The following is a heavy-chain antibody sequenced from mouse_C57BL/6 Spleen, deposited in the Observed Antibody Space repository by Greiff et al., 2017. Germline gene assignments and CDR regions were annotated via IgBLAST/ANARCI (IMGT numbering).Heavy chain of an antibody. D-gene: IGHD2-4*01. Sequence: EVKLEESGPGLVKPSQSLSLTCSVTGYSITSGYYWNWIRQFPGNKLEWMGYISYDGSNNYNPSLKNRISITRDTSKNQFFLKLNSVTTEDTATYYCAVYYDYDGTYGGQGTLVTVSA. CDR1: GYSITSGYY. J-gene: IGHJ3*01. V-gene: IGHV3-6*01. CDR2: ISYDGSN. CDR3: AVYYDYDGTY.